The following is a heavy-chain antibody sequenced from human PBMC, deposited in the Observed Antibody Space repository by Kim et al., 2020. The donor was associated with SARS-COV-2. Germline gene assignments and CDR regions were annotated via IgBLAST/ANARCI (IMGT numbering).Heavy chain of an antibody. CDR3: ARDDYGDY. CDR1: GFTFSSYA. CDR2: ISYDGSNK. J-gene: IGHJ4*02. Sequence: GGSLRLSCAASGFTFSSYAMHWVRQAPGKGLEWVAVISYDGSNKYYADSVKGRFTISRGNSKNTLYLQMNSLRAEDTAVYYCARDDYGDYWGQGTLVTVSS. V-gene: IGHV3-30-3*01.